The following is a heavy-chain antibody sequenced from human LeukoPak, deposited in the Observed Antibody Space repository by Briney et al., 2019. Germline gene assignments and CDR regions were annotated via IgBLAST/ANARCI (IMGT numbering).Heavy chain of an antibody. CDR3: ARQLGYCSATSCYQWFAP. V-gene: IGHV4-59*08. CDR2: TYYSGST. D-gene: IGHD2-2*03. Sequence: SETLSLTCTVSGGSISSFYWSWIRQPPGKGVEWIGYTYYSGSTNYNPSLNSRVTMSVDTSKNQFSLKLTSVTAADTAVYYCARQLGYCSATSCYQWFAPWGQGTLVTVSS. CDR1: GGSISSFY. J-gene: IGHJ5*02.